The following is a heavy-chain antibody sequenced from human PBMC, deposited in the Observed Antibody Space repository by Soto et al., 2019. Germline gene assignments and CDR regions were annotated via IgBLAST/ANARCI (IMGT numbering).Heavy chain of an antibody. D-gene: IGHD1-1*01. CDR3: ASASLTGYYSY. Sequence: EVQLVESGGGLVQPGGSLRLSCVASGFTFSSYNMHWVRQAPGKGLEYVSAINTNGYNTYYANSVKGRFTISRDNSKSTLYLQMGSLRAEDMAVYYCASASLTGYYSYWGQGTLVTVSS. J-gene: IGHJ4*02. V-gene: IGHV3-64*01. CDR1: GFTFSSYN. CDR2: INTNGYNT.